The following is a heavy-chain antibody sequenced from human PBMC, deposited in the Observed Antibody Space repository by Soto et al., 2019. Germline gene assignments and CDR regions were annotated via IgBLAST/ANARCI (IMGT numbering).Heavy chain of an antibody. D-gene: IGHD2-8*02. J-gene: IGHJ4*02. CDR2: ISGGGDNT. CDR3: THDGGSRYWLTVN. CDR1: GFTFTSYA. Sequence: EVQLLESGGGLVQPGGSLRLSCAASGFTFTSYAMSWIRQAPGKGLEWVSAISGGGDNTYYGNSVKGRFTISRANAKNSLYLQMTPLRAEDPPFYYCTHDGGSRYWLTVNWGQGTLCTVSS. V-gene: IGHV3-23*01.